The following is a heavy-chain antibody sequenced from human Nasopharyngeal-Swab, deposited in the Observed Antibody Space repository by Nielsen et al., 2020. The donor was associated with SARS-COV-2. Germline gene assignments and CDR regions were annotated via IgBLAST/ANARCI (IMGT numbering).Heavy chain of an antibody. CDR1: GGSISSGGYY. Sequence: SETLSLTCTVSGGSISSGGYYLSWIRHHPGKGLEWIGYIYYSGSTYYNPSLKSRVTISVDTSKNQFSLKLSSVTAADTAVYYCARATTPIAVAGPRGWYFDLWGRGTLVTVSS. CDR2: IYYSGST. D-gene: IGHD6-19*01. J-gene: IGHJ2*01. CDR3: ARATTPIAVAGPRGWYFDL. V-gene: IGHV4-31*03.